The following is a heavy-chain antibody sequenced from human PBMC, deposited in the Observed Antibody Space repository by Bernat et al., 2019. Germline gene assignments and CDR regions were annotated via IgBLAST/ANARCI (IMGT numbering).Heavy chain of an antibody. Sequence: EVQLLESGGGLVQPGGSLRLSCAASGFTFSSYAMSWVRQAPGKGLEWVSAISGSGGSTYYADSVKGRFTISRDNSKNTLYLQMNSLRAEETAVYYCAKGGQGSGSYYYYYGMDVWGQGTTVTVSS. J-gene: IGHJ6*02. CDR3: AKGGQGSGSYYYYYGMDV. D-gene: IGHD3-10*01. V-gene: IGHV3-23*01. CDR2: ISGSGGST. CDR1: GFTFSSYA.